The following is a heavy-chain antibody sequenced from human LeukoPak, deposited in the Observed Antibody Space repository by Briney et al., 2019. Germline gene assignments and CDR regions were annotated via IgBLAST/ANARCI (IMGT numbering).Heavy chain of an antibody. J-gene: IGHJ4*02. D-gene: IGHD2-2*01. CDR2: ISAYNGNT. CDR1: GYTFTSYG. Sequence: ASVKVSCKASGYTFTSYGISWVRQAPGQGLEWMGWISAYNGNTNYAQKLQGRVTMTTDTSTSTAYMELRSLRSDDTAVYYCARDQHQPAGRRARQYQLPVDYWGQGTLVTVSS. CDR3: ARDQHQPAGRRARQYQLPVDY. V-gene: IGHV1-18*01.